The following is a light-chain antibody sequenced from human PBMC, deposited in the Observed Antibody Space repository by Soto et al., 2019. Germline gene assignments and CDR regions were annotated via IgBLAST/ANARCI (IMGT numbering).Light chain of an antibody. Sequence: EFVLTQSPGTLSLSPGDRATFSCRATQSVGDIYLAWYQQKPGQAPRLLIYGASNRATGIPDRFSGSGSGTDFTLTINRLEPEDFAVYYCQQYGSSPRTFGQGTKVDI. J-gene: IGKJ1*01. CDR1: QSVGDIY. V-gene: IGKV3-20*01. CDR2: GAS. CDR3: QQYGSSPRT.